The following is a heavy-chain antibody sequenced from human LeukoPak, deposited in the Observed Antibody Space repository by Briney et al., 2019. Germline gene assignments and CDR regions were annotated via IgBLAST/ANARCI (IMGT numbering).Heavy chain of an antibody. CDR2: IRYDGSNK. CDR3: AKDGVLQQLVALKDFDY. CDR1: GFTFSSYG. V-gene: IGHV3-30*02. Sequence: PGGSLRLSCAASGFTFSSYGMHWVRQAPGKGLEWVAFIRYDGSNKYYADSVKGRFTISRDNSKNTLYLQMNSLRAEDTAVYYCAKDGVLQQLVALKDFDYWGQGTLVTVSS. D-gene: IGHD6-6*01. J-gene: IGHJ4*02.